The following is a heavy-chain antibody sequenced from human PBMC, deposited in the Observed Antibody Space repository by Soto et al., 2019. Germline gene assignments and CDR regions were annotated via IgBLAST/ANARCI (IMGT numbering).Heavy chain of an antibody. D-gene: IGHD3-22*01. CDR1: GDSISSSNYY. V-gene: IGHV4-39*01. Sequence: HLQLQESGPGLVKPSETLSLTCTVSGDSISSSNYYWGWIRQPPGKGLEWIANIYYSGITYCNPSLERRFALSSDTYKKQFSLKLSSVSPADTAIYYCARSNSGYYKWFDPWGQGTLVTVSS. CDR3: ARSNSGYYKWFDP. CDR2: IYYSGIT. J-gene: IGHJ5*02.